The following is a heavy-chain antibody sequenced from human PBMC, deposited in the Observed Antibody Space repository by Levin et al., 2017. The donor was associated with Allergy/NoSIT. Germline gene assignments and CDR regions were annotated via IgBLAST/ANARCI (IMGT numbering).Heavy chain of an antibody. CDR2: IYTSGST. D-gene: IGHD3-10*01. V-gene: IGHV4-4*07. J-gene: IGHJ4*02. CDR1: GGSISSYY. CDR3: ARDYYGSGSYYRRGYFDY. Sequence: SETLSLTCTVSGGSISSYYWSWIRQPAGKGLEWIGRIYTSGSTNYNPSLKSRVTMSVDTSKNQFSLKLSSVTAADTAVYYCARDYYGSGSYYRRGYFDYWGQGTLVTVSS.